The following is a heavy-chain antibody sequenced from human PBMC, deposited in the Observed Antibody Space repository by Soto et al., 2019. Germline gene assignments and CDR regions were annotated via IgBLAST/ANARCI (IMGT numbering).Heavy chain of an antibody. J-gene: IGHJ4*02. CDR3: TTFCSSTSCYDY. CDR2: IRSKANSYGT. D-gene: IGHD2-2*01. Sequence: GGSLRLSCAASGFTFRGSAMHWVRQASGKGLEWVGRIRSKANSYGTAYAASVKGRFTISRDDSKNTAYLQMNSLKTEVTAVYYCTTFCSSTSCYDYWGQGTLVTVSS. CDR1: GFTFRGSA. V-gene: IGHV3-73*01.